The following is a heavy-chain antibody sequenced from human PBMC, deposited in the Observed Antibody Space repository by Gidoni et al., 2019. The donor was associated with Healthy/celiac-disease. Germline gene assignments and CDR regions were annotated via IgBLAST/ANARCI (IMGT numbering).Heavy chain of an antibody. Sequence: VQLVESGGGWVKRGGSLRLSCAAYGLTVSNAWMSWVRQAPGKGLELVCRIKSKTVGGTTDYAAPVKGRFTISRDDSKNTLYLQMNSLKTEDTAVYYCTTDHYNDILTGYRIDYWGQGTLVTVSS. CDR3: TTDHYNDILTGYRIDY. CDR1: GLTVSNAW. J-gene: IGHJ4*02. CDR2: IKSKTVGGTT. D-gene: IGHD3-9*01. V-gene: IGHV3-15*01.